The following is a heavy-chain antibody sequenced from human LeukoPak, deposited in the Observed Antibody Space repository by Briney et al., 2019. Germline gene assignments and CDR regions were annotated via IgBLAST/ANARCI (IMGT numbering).Heavy chain of an antibody. CDR1: GFSVSGYW. J-gene: IGHJ4*02. V-gene: IGHV3-7*01. Sequence: PGGSLRLSCAVSGFSVSGYWMTWVRQAPGKGLEWVAIIKQDGSEKNYVDSVKGRFTISRDNAENSLFLQMNSLRVEDTAVYYCAREWRGGIAAAGTRIEGDYWGQGTLVAVSS. CDR3: AREWRGGIAAAGTRIEGDY. D-gene: IGHD6-13*01. CDR2: IKQDGSEK.